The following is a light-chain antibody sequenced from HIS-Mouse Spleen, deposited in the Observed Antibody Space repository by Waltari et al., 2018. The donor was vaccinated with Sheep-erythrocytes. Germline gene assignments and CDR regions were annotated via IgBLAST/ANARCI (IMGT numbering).Light chain of an antibody. J-gene: IGLJ3*02. CDR3: CSYAGSYTFWV. CDR2: DVR. V-gene: IGLV2-11*01. CDR1: SSDVGGYNY. Sequence: QSALTQPRSVSGSPGQSVTISCTGTSSDVGGYNYVSWYQHHPGKAPNLLIYDVRKRPSGVPDRFSGSKSGNTASLTISGLQAEDEADYYCCSYAGSYTFWVFGGGTRLTVL.